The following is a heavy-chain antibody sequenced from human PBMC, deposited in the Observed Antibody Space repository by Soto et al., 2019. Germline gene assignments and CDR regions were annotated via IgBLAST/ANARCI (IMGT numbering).Heavy chain of an antibody. CDR2: INAGNGNT. Sequence: QVQLVQSGAEVKKPGASVKVSCKASGYTFTSYAMHWVRQAPGQRLEWMGWINAGNGNTKYSQKFQGRVTITRDTSASTAYMELSSLRSEDTAVYYCARVVVPAAWVNWFDPWGQGILVTVSS. D-gene: IGHD2-2*01. CDR1: GYTFTSYA. CDR3: ARVVVPAAWVNWFDP. V-gene: IGHV1-3*01. J-gene: IGHJ5*02.